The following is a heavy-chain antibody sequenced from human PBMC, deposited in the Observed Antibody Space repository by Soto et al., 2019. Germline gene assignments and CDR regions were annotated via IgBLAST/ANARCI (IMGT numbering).Heavy chain of an antibody. V-gene: IGHV3-33*01. Sequence: PGGSLRLSCAASGFTFSSYGMHWVRQAPGKGLERVAVIWYDGSNKYYADSVKGRFTISRDNSKNTLYLQMNSLRAEDTAVYYCAAPDPGIAVAGTVGPRDYGMDVWGQGTTVTVSS. CDR1: GFTFSSYG. CDR3: AAPDPGIAVAGTVGPRDYGMDV. J-gene: IGHJ6*02. CDR2: IWYDGSNK. D-gene: IGHD6-19*01.